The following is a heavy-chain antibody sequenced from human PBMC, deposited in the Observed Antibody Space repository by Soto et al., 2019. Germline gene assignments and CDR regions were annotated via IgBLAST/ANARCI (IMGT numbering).Heavy chain of an antibody. D-gene: IGHD6-19*01. V-gene: IGHV1-3*05. CDR1: GYTFTGYA. CDR2: INAGNGNT. CDR3: ARAVAVPADFDY. Sequence: QVQLVQSGAEEKKPGASVKVSCKASGYTFTGYAIHWVRQAPGQRLEWMGWINAGNGNTKYSQKFQGRVTITRDTSASTAYMDLTSLRFEDTAVYYCARAVAVPADFDYWGQGTLVTVSS. J-gene: IGHJ4*02.